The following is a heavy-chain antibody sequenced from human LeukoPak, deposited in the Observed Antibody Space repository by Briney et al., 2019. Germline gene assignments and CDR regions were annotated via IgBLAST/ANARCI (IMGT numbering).Heavy chain of an antibody. CDR3: ASPSGTYYSRFHY. J-gene: IGHJ4*02. CDR1: GGSISSSNYY. V-gene: IGHV4-39*01. Sequence: PSETLSLTCTVSGGSISSSNYYWGWIRQPPGTGLEWIGSIYYSGSTYYNPSLKSRVTISVDTSKNQFSLKLSSVTAADTAVYYCASPSGTYYSRFHYWGQGALVTVSS. CDR2: IYYSGST. D-gene: IGHD1-26*01.